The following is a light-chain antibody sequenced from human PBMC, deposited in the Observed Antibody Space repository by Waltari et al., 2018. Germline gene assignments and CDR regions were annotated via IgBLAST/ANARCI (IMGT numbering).Light chain of an antibody. CDR1: TSDVGGYNL. J-gene: IGLJ2*01. Sequence: QSALTQPASVSGSPGQSITISCTGSTSDVGGYNLVSWYRQCPNKAPQLIIFVGPRRPSGVSSRFSASKSGNTASLTISGLQAEDEALYFCSSYARSDNSVLFGGGTQLSVL. CDR2: VGP. V-gene: IGLV2-23*01. CDR3: SSYARSDNSVL.